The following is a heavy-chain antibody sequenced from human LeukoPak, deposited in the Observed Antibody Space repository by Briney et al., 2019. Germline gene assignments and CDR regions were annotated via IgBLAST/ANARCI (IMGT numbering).Heavy chain of an antibody. CDR3: ARSRGPGSHWFDP. D-gene: IGHD3-10*01. J-gene: IGHJ5*02. Sequence: PGGSLRLSCAASGFSFSNYAMLWVRQAPGKGLEWVSIISGSGRGTYYADSVKGRFTVSRDNSQDTLYLQMNSLRVDDTAVYFCARSRGPGSHWFDPWGQGTLVTVSS. CDR2: ISGSGRGT. CDR1: GFSFSNYA. V-gene: IGHV3-23*01.